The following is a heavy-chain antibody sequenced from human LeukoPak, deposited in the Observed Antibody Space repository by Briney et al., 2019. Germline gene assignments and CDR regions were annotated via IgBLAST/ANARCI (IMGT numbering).Heavy chain of an antibody. V-gene: IGHV4-59*02. CDR3: AGHYYDSSGYLYYFDY. Sequence: PSETLSLTCTISGGSVSDYYWSWIRQSPGKGLEWIGYIYHTGSTSYSPSLKSRVTISADTSQNQFSLKLSSVTAADTAVYYCAGHYYDSSGYLYYFDYWGQGTLVTVSS. CDR2: IYHTGST. D-gene: IGHD3-22*01. J-gene: IGHJ4*02. CDR1: GGSVSDYY.